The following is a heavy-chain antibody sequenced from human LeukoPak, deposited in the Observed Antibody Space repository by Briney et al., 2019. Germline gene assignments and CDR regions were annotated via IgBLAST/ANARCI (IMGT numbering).Heavy chain of an antibody. D-gene: IGHD1-1*01. J-gene: IGHJ2*01. Sequence: GGSLRLSCAASGFTFSDYYMSWFRQAPGKGLEWVSYITTSSYTKYADSVKGRFTISRENAKNSLYLQMNSLRAEDTAVYYCARKSEGIQLWYFALWGRGTLVTVSS. CDR3: ARKSEGIQLWYFAL. CDR2: ITTSSYT. V-gene: IGHV3-11*03. CDR1: GFTFSDYY.